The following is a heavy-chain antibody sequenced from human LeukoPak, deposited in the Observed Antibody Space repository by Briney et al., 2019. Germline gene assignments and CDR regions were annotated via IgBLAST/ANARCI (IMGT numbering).Heavy chain of an antibody. V-gene: IGHV4-4*07. Sequence: PSETLSLTCTVSGGSISSYYWSWIRQPAGKGLEWIGRIYTSGSTNYNPSLKSRVTMSVDTSKNQFSLKLTSVTAADTGVYSCARDSGTTGEVKFDPWGRGTLVTVSS. CDR3: ARDSGTTGEVKFDP. D-gene: IGHD3-10*01. CDR1: GGSISSYY. J-gene: IGHJ5*02. CDR2: IYTSGST.